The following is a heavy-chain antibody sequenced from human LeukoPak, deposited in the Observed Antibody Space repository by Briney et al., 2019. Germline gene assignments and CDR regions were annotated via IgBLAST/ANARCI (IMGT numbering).Heavy chain of an antibody. J-gene: IGHJ4*02. V-gene: IGHV3-23*01. CDR3: AKDRDFWSGEDFDY. CDR1: GFTFSSNA. CDR2: ISGSGGST. D-gene: IGHD3-3*01. Sequence: HPGGSLRLSCAASGFTFSSNAMSWVRQAPGKGLEWVSAISGSGGSTYYADSVKGRFTISRDNSKNTLYLQMNSLRAEDTAVYYCAKDRDFWSGEDFDYWGQGTLVTVSS.